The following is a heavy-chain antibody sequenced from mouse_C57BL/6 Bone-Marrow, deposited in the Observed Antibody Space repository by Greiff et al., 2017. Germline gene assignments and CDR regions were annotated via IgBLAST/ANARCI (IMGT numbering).Heavy chain of an antibody. J-gene: IGHJ4*01. D-gene: IGHD2-1*01. V-gene: IGHV7-1*01. CDR3: ARDYLPGMDY. CDR2: SRNKANDYTT. Sequence: EVKVVESGGGLVQSGRSLRLSCATSGFTFSDFYMEWVRQAPGKGLEWIAASRNKANDYTTEYSASVKGRFIVSRDTSQSILYLQMNALRAEDTAIYYCARDYLPGMDYWGQGTSVTVSS. CDR1: GFTFSDFY.